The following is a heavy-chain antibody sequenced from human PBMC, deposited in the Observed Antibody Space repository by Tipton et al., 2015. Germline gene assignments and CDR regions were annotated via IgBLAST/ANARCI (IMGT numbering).Heavy chain of an antibody. CDR2: ISTDGSDK. V-gene: IGHV3-7*01. CDR1: GITFSSYW. J-gene: IGHJ3*01. CDR3: ARDVNGGYFDL. D-gene: IGHD2/OR15-2a*01. Sequence: GSLRLSCAASGITFSSYWMSWVRQAPGKGLEWVGQISTDGSDKYYLDSMEGRFSISRDNAKNSLYLQMNSLRAEDTAIYYCARDVNGGYFDLWGQGTTVTVSP.